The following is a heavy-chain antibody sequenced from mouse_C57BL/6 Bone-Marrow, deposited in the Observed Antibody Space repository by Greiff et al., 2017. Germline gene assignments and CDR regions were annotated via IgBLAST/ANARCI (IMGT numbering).Heavy chain of an antibody. CDR3: TRGVPYAMDY. Sequence: QVQLQQSGAELVRPGASVTLSCTASGYTFTDYEMHWVKQTPVHGLEWIGAIDPETGGTAYNQKFKGKAILTADKSSSTAYMELRSLTAEDSAVYYCTRGVPYAMDYWGQGTSVTVSS. CDR2: IDPETGGT. CDR1: GYTFTDYE. V-gene: IGHV1-15*01. J-gene: IGHJ4*01.